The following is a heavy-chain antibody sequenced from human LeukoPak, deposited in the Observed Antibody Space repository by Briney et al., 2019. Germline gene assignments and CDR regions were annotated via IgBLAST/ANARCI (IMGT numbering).Heavy chain of an antibody. CDR1: GGSFSGYY. J-gene: IGHJ4*02. CDR3: ARDTEMITFGGVMVL. V-gene: IGHV4-34*01. CDR2: IYYSGST. D-gene: IGHD3-16*01. Sequence: SETLSLTCAVYGGSFSGYYWGWIRQPPGKGLEWIGSIYYSGSTYYNPSLKSRVTISVDTSKNQFSLKLSSVTAADTAVYYCARDTEMITFGGVMVLWGQGTLVTVSS.